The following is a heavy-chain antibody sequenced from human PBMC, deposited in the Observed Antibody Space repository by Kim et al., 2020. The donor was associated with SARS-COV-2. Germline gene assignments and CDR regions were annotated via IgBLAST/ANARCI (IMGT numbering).Heavy chain of an antibody. V-gene: IGHV3-15*01. D-gene: IGHD6-19*01. CDR1: GFTFSNAW. CDR3: TTDHSHSSGWWGGDAFDI. Sequence: GGSLRLSCAASGFTFSNAWMSWVRQAPGKGLEWVGRIKSKTDGGTTDYAAPVKGRFTISRDDSKNTLYLQMNSLKTEDTAVYYCTTDHSHSSGWWGGDAFDIWGQGTMVTVSS. J-gene: IGHJ3*02. CDR2: IKSKTDGGTT.